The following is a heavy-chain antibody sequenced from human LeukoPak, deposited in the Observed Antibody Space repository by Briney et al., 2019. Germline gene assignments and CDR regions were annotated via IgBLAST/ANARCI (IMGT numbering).Heavy chain of an antibody. J-gene: IGHJ3*02. Sequence: PGGSLRLSCAASGFTFSSYAMSWVRQAPGKGLEWVSAISGSGGSTYYADSVKGRFTISRDNAKNSLYLQMNSLRAEDTAVYYCATCIAADLDAFDIWGQGTMVTVSS. CDR2: ISGSGGST. V-gene: IGHV3-23*01. CDR1: GFTFSSYA. D-gene: IGHD6-13*01. CDR3: ATCIAADLDAFDI.